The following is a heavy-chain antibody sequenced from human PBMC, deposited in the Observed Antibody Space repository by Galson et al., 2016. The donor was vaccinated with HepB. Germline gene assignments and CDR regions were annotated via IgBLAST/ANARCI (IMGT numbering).Heavy chain of an antibody. CDR2: ILYDGSKK. CDR1: GFTFSRYG. CDR3: AREGKGGFDI. V-gene: IGHV3-33*01. J-gene: IGHJ3*02. D-gene: IGHD2-15*01. Sequence: SLRLSCAASGFTFSRYGMHWVRQAPGKGLEWVAVILYDGSKKYYADSVKGRFTISRDKSKNTLYLQMNSLRAEDTAVYYCAREGKGGFDIWGQGTMVTVSS.